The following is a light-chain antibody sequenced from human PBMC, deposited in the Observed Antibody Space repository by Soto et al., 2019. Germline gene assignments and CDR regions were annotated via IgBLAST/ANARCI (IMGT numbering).Light chain of an antibody. Sequence: EIVMTQSPATLSVSPGERATLSCRASQSVSSNVAWYQQKPGQAPRLLIYGASTRATGIPARFSGSGSGTEFTLTISSLQSEDFAVYYCQHYNSRPPGWTFGQGTKVEIK. CDR1: QSVSSN. J-gene: IGKJ1*01. CDR3: QHYNSRPPGWT. CDR2: GAS. V-gene: IGKV3-15*01.